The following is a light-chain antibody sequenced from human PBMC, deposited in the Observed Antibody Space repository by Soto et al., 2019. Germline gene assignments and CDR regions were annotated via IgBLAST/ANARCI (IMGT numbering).Light chain of an antibody. CDR2: EVT. CDR3: QSFDTSLRGWV. J-gene: IGLJ3*02. Sequence: QSALTQPASVSGSPGQSITISCTGTSSDVGYYNHVSWYQQHPGKAPKHMIYEVTKRPSGVSNRFSGSKSGNTASLTISGLQAEDEADYLCQSFDTSLRGWVFGGGTKLTVL. V-gene: IGLV2-14*01. CDR1: SSDVGYYNH.